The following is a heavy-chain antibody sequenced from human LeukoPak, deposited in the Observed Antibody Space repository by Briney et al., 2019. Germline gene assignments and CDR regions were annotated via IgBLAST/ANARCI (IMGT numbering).Heavy chain of an antibody. CDR2: IASDGSST. D-gene: IGHD4-23*01. CDR1: GFTFSSYW. V-gene: IGHV3-74*01. Sequence: GGSLRLSCAPSGFTFSSYWMNWVRQAPGKGLVWVSRIASDGSSTTYADSVKGRFSISRDNAKNTLYLQMNSLRVEDMAVYYCARGRPHGNDYWGQGTLVTVSS. J-gene: IGHJ4*02. CDR3: ARGRPHGNDY.